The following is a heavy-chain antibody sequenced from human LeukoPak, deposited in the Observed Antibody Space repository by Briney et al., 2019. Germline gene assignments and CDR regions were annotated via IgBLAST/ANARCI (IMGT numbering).Heavy chain of an antibody. CDR1: GFTFSSYW. CDR2: IKQDGSEK. V-gene: IGHV3-7*01. CDR3: ARGGDYGDYDFFDY. J-gene: IGHJ4*02. Sequence: PGGSLRLSCAASGFTFSSYWLSWVRQAPGKGPEWVANIKQDGSEKYYVDSVKGRFTISRDNAKNSLYLQMNSLRAEDTAVYYCARGGDYGDYDFFDYWGQGTLVTVSS. D-gene: IGHD4-17*01.